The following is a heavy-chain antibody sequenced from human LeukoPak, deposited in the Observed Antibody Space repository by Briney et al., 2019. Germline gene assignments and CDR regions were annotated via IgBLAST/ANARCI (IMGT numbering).Heavy chain of an antibody. V-gene: IGHV4-59*13. J-gene: IGHJ4*02. D-gene: IGHD6-13*01. CDR2: IYYSGTT. CDR1: GGFNSRCY. Sequence: SETLTLPCSVSGGFNSRCYGSWLPQPRGGGREGIGYIYYSGTTNYYPSLKSRVTISVDTSKNQFSLKLSSVTAADTAVYYCARGVYRPAAQYDYWGQGTLVTVSS. CDR3: ARGVYRPAAQYDY.